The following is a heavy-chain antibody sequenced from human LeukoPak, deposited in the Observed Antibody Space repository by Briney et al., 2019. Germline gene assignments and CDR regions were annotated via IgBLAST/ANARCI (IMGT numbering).Heavy chain of an antibody. J-gene: IGHJ5*02. V-gene: IGHV3-74*01. CDR1: GFTFSNHW. CDR3: ARDWNPDSSGYYLGWFDP. Sequence: GGSLRLSCAASGFTFSNHWMHWVRQAPGKGLVWVSRINSDGSSTDYADSVKGRFTISRDNAKNTLYLQMNSLRAEDTAVYYCARDWNPDSSGYYLGWFDPWGQGTLVTVSS. D-gene: IGHD3-22*01. CDR2: INSDGSST.